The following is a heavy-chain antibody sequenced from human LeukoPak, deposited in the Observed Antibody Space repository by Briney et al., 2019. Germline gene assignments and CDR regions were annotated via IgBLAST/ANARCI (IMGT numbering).Heavy chain of an antibody. CDR3: AREAIGRFGELTFDY. CDR2: IIPILGIA. CDR1: GGTFSSYA. V-gene: IGHV1-69*04. D-gene: IGHD3-10*01. Sequence: SVKVSCKASGGTFSSYAISWVRQAPGQGLEWMGRIIPILGIANYAQKFQGRVTITADKSTSTAYMELSSLRSEDTAVYYCAREAIGRFGELTFDYWGQGTLVTVSS. J-gene: IGHJ4*02.